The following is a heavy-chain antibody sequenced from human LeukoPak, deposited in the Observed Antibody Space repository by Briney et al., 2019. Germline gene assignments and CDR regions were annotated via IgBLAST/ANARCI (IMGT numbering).Heavy chain of an antibody. Sequence: GGSLRLSCAASGFTFSKAWMSWVRQAPGKGLEWVSLIYSDGTTNYADSVKGRFTISRDNSKNTLFLQMNSLRAEDTAVYYCARDVYYFDYWGQGTLVTVSS. D-gene: IGHD5/OR15-5a*01. CDR3: ARDVYYFDY. CDR2: IYSDGTT. CDR1: GFTFSKAW. J-gene: IGHJ4*02. V-gene: IGHV3-53*01.